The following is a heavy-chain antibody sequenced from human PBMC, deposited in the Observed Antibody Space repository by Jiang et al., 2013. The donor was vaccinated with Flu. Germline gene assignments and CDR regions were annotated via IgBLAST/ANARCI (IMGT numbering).Heavy chain of an antibody. CDR3: ATPDYGGNSPNNFDY. Sequence: TCTVSGGSISSSSYYWGWIRQPPGKGLEWIGSIYYSGSTYYNPSLKSRVTISVDTSKNQFSLKLSSVTAADTAVYYCATPDYGGNSPNNFDYWGQGTLVTVSS. J-gene: IGHJ4*02. V-gene: IGHV4-39*01. CDR2: IYYSGST. D-gene: IGHD4-23*01. CDR1: GGSISSSSYY.